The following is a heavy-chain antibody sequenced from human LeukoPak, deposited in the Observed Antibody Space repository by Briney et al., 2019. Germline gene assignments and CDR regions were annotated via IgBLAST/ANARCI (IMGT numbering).Heavy chain of an antibody. J-gene: IGHJ4*02. Sequence: QSGGSLRLSCAASGFTFSSYAMSWVRQAPGKGLEWVSAISGSGGSTYYADSVKGRFTISRDNSKNTLYLQMNSLTPEDTALYYCAKEELRYFDCWGQGTLVTVSS. CDR2: ISGSGGST. D-gene: IGHD3-9*01. CDR3: AKEELRYFDC. CDR1: GFTFSSYA. V-gene: IGHV3-23*01.